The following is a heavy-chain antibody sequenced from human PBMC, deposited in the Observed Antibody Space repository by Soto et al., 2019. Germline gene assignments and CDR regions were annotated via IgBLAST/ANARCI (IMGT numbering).Heavy chain of an antibody. D-gene: IGHD6-13*01. Sequence: QTGGSLRLSCAASGFTFSSYEMNWVRQAPGKGLEWVSYISSSGSTIYYADSVKGRFTISRDNAKNSLYLQMNSLRAEDTAVYYCARDLGIAAALDVWGQGTTVTVSS. J-gene: IGHJ6*02. V-gene: IGHV3-48*03. CDR1: GFTFSSYE. CDR2: ISSSGSTI. CDR3: ARDLGIAAALDV.